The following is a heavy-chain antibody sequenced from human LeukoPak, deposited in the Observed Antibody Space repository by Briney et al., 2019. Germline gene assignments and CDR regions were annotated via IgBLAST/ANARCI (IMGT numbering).Heavy chain of an antibody. V-gene: IGHV3-66*02. CDR2: IYSGGST. D-gene: IGHD1-14*01. J-gene: IGHJ6*02. CDR1: GFTVSSNY. CDR3: ALTGYYYYGMDV. Sequence: GGSLRLSCAASGFTVSSNYMSWVRQAPGKGLEWVSVIYSGGSTYYADSVKGRFTISRDNSKNTLYLQMNSPRAEDTAVYYCALTGYYYYGMDVWGQGTTVTVSS.